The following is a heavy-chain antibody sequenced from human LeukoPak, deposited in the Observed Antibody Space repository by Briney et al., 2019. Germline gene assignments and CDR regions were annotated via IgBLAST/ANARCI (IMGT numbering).Heavy chain of an antibody. CDR2: IIPIFGTA. CDR3: ARANFLYCSSTTCLFDY. V-gene: IGHV1-69*01. J-gene: IGHJ4*02. CDR1: GGTFSSYA. D-gene: IGHD2-2*01. Sequence: SVKVSCKASGGTFSSYAISWVRQAPGQGLEWMGGIIPIFGTANYAQKFHGRVTITADESTSTAYLELSSLRSEDTAVYYCARANFLYCSSTTCLFDYWGQGTLVTVSS.